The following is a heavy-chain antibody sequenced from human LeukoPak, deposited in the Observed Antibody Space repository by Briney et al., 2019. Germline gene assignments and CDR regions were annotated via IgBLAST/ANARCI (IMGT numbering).Heavy chain of an antibody. CDR2: ISYDGSNK. CDR1: GFTFSSYA. CDR3: AREDPAAGIPPPPEWSY. J-gene: IGHJ4*02. V-gene: IGHV3-30-3*01. Sequence: GGSLRLSCAASGFTFSSYAMHWVRQAPGKGLEWVAVISYDGSNKYYADSVKGRFTISRGNSKNTLYLQMNSLRAEDTAVYYCAREDPAAGIPPPPEWSYWGQGTLVTVSS. D-gene: IGHD6-13*01.